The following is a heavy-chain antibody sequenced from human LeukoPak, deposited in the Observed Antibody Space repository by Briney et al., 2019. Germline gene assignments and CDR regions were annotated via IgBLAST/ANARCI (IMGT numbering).Heavy chain of an antibody. V-gene: IGHV5-51*01. Sequence: GESLKISFKGSGXSFTSYCIGWVRQMPGKGLEWMGIIYPGDSDTRYSPSFQGQVTISADKSISTAYLQWSSLKASDTAMYYCARCSSSSGFDFDYWGQVTLVTVSS. CDR1: GXSFTSYC. D-gene: IGHD6-13*01. J-gene: IGHJ4*02. CDR3: ARCSSSSGFDFDY. CDR2: IYPGDSDT.